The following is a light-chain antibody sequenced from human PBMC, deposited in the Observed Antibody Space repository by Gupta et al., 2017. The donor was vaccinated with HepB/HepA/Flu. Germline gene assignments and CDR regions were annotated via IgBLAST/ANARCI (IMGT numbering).Light chain of an antibody. Sequence: RATLCVLDSQNNISYLAWYQQKPGQAPRLLIYGSSSRDTGLPARFRGSGSGTDFTLTISSLQPEDVAVYYCQQRSTWRLTFGGGTKLEIK. J-gene: IGKJ4*01. V-gene: IGKV3-11*01. CDR3: QQRSTWRLT. CDR1: QNNISY. CDR2: GSS.